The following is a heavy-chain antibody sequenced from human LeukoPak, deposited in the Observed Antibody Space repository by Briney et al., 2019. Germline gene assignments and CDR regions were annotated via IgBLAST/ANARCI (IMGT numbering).Heavy chain of an antibody. Sequence: GGSLRLSCAASGFTFSSYAMHWVRQAPGKGLEWVAVISYDGSNKYYADSVKGRFTISRDNSKNTLYLQMNSLRAEDTAVYYCARDVLPFYYDSSGYYLGFQYNFDYWGQGTLVTVSS. V-gene: IGHV3-30*04. CDR3: ARDVLPFYYDSSGYYLGFQYNFDY. D-gene: IGHD3-22*01. CDR1: GFTFSSYA. J-gene: IGHJ4*02. CDR2: ISYDGSNK.